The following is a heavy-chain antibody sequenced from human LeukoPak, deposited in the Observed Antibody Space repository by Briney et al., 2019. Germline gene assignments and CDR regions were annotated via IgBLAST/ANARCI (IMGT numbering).Heavy chain of an antibody. CDR1: GYTFTSYD. J-gene: IGHJ4*02. Sequence: ASVKVSCKASGYTFTSYDINWVRQATGQGLEWMGWMNPNSGNTGYAQKFQGRVTITRNTSISTAYMELSRLRSDDTAVYYCARFLWLRSSQPNYFDYWGQGTLVTVSS. CDR2: MNPNSGNT. V-gene: IGHV1-8*01. CDR3: ARFLWLRSSQPNYFDY. D-gene: IGHD5-12*01.